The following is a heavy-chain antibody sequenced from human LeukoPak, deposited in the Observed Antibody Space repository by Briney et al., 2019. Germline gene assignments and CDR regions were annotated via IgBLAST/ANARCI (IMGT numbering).Heavy chain of an antibody. J-gene: IGHJ4*02. D-gene: IGHD1/OR15-1a*01. CDR2: IYCDGSKT. CDR3: ATSESQTKFDY. Sequence: GESLKISCKGSGYSFISYWIGWVRQMPGKGLEWMGIIYCDGSKTTYSPSFQSQVTISADKSINTAYLQWSSLKASDTAMYYCATSESQTKFDYWGQGTLVTVSS. CDR1: GYSFISYW. V-gene: IGHV5-51*01.